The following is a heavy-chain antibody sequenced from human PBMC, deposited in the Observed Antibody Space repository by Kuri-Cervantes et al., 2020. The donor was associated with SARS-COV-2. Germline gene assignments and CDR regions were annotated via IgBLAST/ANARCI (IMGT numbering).Heavy chain of an antibody. D-gene: IGHD3-3*01. V-gene: IGHV1-18*01. Sequence: ASVKVSCKASGYTFTSYGISWVRQAPGQGLEWMGWISAYNGNTNYAQKLQGRVTMTRDTSISTAYMELSRLRSDDTAVYYCARRYYDFWSGYYIYWFDPWGQGTLVTVSS. J-gene: IGHJ5*02. CDR1: GYTFTSYG. CDR2: ISAYNGNT. CDR3: ARRYYDFWSGYYIYWFDP.